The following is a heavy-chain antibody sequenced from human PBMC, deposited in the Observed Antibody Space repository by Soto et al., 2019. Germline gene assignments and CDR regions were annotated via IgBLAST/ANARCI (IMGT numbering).Heavy chain of an antibody. Sequence: PGGSLRLSCAASGFTFSSYSMNWVRQAPGKGLEWVSYISSSSSTIYYADSVKGRFTISRDNAKNSLYLQMNSLRAEDTAVYYCARDGTYDFWSGYYLSVFDYWGQGTLVTVSS. D-gene: IGHD3-3*01. J-gene: IGHJ4*02. V-gene: IGHV3-48*01. CDR3: ARDGTYDFWSGYYLSVFDY. CDR1: GFTFSSYS. CDR2: ISSSSSTI.